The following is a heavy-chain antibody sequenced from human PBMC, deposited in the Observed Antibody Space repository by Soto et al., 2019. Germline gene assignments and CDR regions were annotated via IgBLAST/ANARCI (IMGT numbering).Heavy chain of an antibody. CDR2: ISGRGGST. CDR3: ARPQYCSSHSCNYGMDV. D-gene: IGHD2-2*01. J-gene: IGHJ6*02. CDR1: GFTFSSYV. Sequence: EVQLLESGGGLVQPGGSLRLSCAASGFTFSSYVMNWVRQAPGKGLEWVSGISGRGGSTYYADSVKGRFTVSRDNSENTLDLQMTSLRAEDTATYYCARPQYCSSHSCNYGMDVWGQGTSVTVSS. V-gene: IGHV3-23*01.